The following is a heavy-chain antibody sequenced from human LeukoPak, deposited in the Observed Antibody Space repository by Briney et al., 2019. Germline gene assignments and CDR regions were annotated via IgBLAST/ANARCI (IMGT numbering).Heavy chain of an antibody. CDR3: AELGITMIGGV. CDR2: IKEDGSEK. CDR1: GFSFGDYW. D-gene: IGHD3-10*02. V-gene: IGHV3-7*01. Sequence: PGGSLRLSCVGSGFSFGDYWMNWVRQAPGKGLEWVANIKEDGSEKYYVDSVKGRFTISRDNAKNSLHLQMNSLRAEDTAVYYCAELGITMIGGVWGKGTTVTISS. J-gene: IGHJ6*04.